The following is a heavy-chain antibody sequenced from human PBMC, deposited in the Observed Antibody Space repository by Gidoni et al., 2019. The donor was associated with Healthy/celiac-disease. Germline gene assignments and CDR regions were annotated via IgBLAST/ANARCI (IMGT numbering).Heavy chain of an antibody. V-gene: IGHV1-46*01. D-gene: IGHD3-22*01. CDR2: INPSGGST. CDR1: GYTFTSYY. Sequence: KVSCKASGYTFTSYYMHWVRQAPGQGLEWMGIINPSGGSTSYAQKFQGRVTMTRDTSTSTVYMELSSLRSEDTAVYYCARDLRTLHRDSSGYYRAFGYWGQGTLVTVSS. J-gene: IGHJ4*02. CDR3: ARDLRTLHRDSSGYYRAFGY.